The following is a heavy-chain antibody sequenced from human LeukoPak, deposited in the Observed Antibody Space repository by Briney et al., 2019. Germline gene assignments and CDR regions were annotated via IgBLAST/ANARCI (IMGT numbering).Heavy chain of an antibody. V-gene: IGHV1-69*01. J-gene: IGHJ4*02. CDR2: IIPIFGTA. CDR1: GGTFSSYA. CDR3: ARVPPGVRGYDSSGYYLGSAY. D-gene: IGHD3-22*01. Sequence: SVKVSCKASGGTFSSYAISWVRQAPGQGLEWMGGIIPIFGTANYAQKFQGRVTITADESTSTAYMELSSLRSEDTAVYYCARVPPGVRGYDSSGYYLGSAYWGQGTLVTVSS.